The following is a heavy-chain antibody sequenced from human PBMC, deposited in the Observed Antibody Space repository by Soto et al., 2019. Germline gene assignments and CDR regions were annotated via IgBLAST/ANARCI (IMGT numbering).Heavy chain of an antibody. D-gene: IGHD6-13*01. V-gene: IGHV4-59*01. CDR1: GGSMRNYF. CDR2: IHYSGTT. Sequence: PSETLSLTCTVSGGSMRNYFWTWIRQPPGKVLEWIGYIHYSGTTSFFPSYNPSLRSRVTISEDTSKNQFSLKLLSVTTADTAVYFCAAGEASSRNLAPYYLDFWGQGTLVT. J-gene: IGHJ4*02. CDR3: AAGEASSRNLAPYYLDF.